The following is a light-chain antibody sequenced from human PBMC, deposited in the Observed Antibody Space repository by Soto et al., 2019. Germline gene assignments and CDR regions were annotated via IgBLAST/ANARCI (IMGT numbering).Light chain of an antibody. Sequence: DIQMTQSPSSLSASIGDRVTITCRASQGIFNYLAWYQKKPGKVPKLLIYAASTLQSGVPSRFSGSGSGTDFTLTISSPLPEDVATYYCQKYNSDPRTFGQGTKVEIK. V-gene: IGKV1-27*01. CDR3: QKYNSDPRT. CDR2: AAS. CDR1: QGIFNY. J-gene: IGKJ1*01.